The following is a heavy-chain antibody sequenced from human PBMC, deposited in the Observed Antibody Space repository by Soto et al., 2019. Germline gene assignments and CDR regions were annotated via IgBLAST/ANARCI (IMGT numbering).Heavy chain of an antibody. Sequence: SETLSLTCTVSGGSIRSYYWSWIRQPPGKGLEWIGYIYYSGSTNYNPSLKSRVTISVDTSKNQFSLKLSSVTAADTAVYYFARHNGPLYVGYYYDMDVWGQGTTVTVSS. CDR2: IYYSGST. D-gene: IGHD3-16*01. V-gene: IGHV4-59*08. CDR1: GGSIRSYY. J-gene: IGHJ6*02. CDR3: ARHNGPLYVGYYYDMDV.